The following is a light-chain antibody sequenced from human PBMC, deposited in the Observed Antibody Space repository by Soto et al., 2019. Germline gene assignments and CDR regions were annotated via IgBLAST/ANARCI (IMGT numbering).Light chain of an antibody. J-gene: IGLJ1*01. Sequence: QSVLTQPRSVSGSPGQSVTISCTGTSSEVGGYKYVSWYQQHPGKAPKLMIYDVSKRPSGVPDRFSGSKSGNTASLTISGLQAEDEADYYCCSYAGTSNYVFGTGTKVTVL. CDR1: SSEVGGYKY. CDR3: CSYAGTSNYV. V-gene: IGLV2-11*01. CDR2: DVS.